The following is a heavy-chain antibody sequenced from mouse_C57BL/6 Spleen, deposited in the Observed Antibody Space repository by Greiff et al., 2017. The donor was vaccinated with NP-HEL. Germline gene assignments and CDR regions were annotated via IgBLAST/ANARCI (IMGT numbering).Heavy chain of an antibody. CDR1: GYTFTSYW. Sequence: QVQLQQPGAELVKPGASVKMSCKASGYTFTSYWITWVKQRPGQGLEWIGDIYPGSGSTNYNEKFKSKATLTVDTSSSTAYMQLSSLTSEDSAVYYCARCDGYRAWFAYWGQGTLVTVSA. V-gene: IGHV1-55*01. D-gene: IGHD2-3*01. J-gene: IGHJ3*01. CDR3: ARCDGYRAWFAY. CDR2: IYPGSGST.